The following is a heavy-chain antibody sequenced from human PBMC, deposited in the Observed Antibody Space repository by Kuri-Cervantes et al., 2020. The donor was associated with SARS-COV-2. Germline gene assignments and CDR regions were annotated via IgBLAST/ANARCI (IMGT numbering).Heavy chain of an antibody. Sequence: ASVKVSCKVSGYTLTELSMHWVRQAPGKGLEWMGGFDPEDGETIYAQKFQGRVTMTEDTSTDTAYMELSSLRSEDTAVYYCATWSGYYYYMDVWGQGTLVTVSS. D-gene: IGHD3-3*01. V-gene: IGHV1-24*01. CDR2: FDPEDGET. J-gene: IGHJ6*03. CDR3: ATWSGYYYYMDV. CDR1: GYTLTELS.